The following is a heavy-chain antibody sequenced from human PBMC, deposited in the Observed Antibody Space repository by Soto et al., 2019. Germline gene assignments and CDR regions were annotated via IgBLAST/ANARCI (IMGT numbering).Heavy chain of an antibody. CDR1: GYTFTSYG. V-gene: IGHV1-18*01. J-gene: IGHJ4*02. CDR2: ISAYNGNT. D-gene: IGHD3-9*01. CDR3: ARDYDDILTGYELDY. Sequence: VNVSCKAAGYTFTSYGISWVRQAPGQGLEWMGWISAYNGNTNFAQKLQGRVTMTTDTSTSTAYMELRSLRSDDTAVYYCARDYDDILTGYELDYWGQGTLVTVSS.